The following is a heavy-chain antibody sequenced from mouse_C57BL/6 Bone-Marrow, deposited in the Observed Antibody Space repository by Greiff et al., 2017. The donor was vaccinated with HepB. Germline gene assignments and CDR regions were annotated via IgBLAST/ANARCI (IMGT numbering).Heavy chain of an antibody. V-gene: IGHV1-82*01. CDR3: ARKFRWLLRGYAMEF. D-gene: IGHD2-3*01. CDR2: IYPGDGDT. CDR1: GYVFSSSW. J-gene: IGHJ4*01. Sequence: VMLVESGPELVKPGASVKISCKASGYVFSSSWMNWVKQRPGKGLAGIGRIYPGDGDTNYNGKFKDKASLTAYKSSSTSYMQLSSLTSGDSAVYLCARKFRWLLRGYAMEFWCEGTSVTVSS.